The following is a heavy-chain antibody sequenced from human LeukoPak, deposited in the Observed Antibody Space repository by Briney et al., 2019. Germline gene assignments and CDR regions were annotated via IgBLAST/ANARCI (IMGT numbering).Heavy chain of an antibody. CDR3: ARIRPRYYYYGMDV. Sequence: SETLSLTCTVSGGSISSSSYYWGWIRQPPGKGLEWIGSIYHSGSTNYNPSLKSRVTISVDTSKNQFSLKLSSVTAADTAVYYCARIRPRYYYYGMDVWGQGTTVTVSS. V-gene: IGHV4-39*07. J-gene: IGHJ6*02. CDR2: IYHSGST. CDR1: GGSISSSSYY. D-gene: IGHD6-6*01.